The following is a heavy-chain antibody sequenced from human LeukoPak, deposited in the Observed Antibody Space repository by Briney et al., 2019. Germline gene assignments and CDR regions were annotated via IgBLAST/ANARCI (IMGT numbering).Heavy chain of an antibody. V-gene: IGHV3-7*01. J-gene: IGHJ6*02. CDR3: ATFYYGSGSQSTRGSPPYYYSGMDV. Sequence: GGSLRLSCAASGFTFSSYWMSWVRQAPGKGLEWVANIKQDGSEKYYVDSVKGRFTISRDNAKNSLYLQMNSLRAEDTAVYYCATFYYGSGSQSTRGSPPYYYSGMDVWGQGTTVTVSS. CDR1: GFTFSSYW. CDR2: IKQDGSEK. D-gene: IGHD3-10*01.